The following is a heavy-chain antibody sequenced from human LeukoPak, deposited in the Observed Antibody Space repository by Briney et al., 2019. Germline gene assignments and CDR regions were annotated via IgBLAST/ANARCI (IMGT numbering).Heavy chain of an antibody. D-gene: IGHD3-3*01. Sequence: PGGSLRLSCAASGFTFSSYWMSWVRQAPGKGLEWVANIKQDGSEKYYVDSVKGRFTFSRDNAKNSLYLQMNSLRAEDTAVYYCARGGRLRFLEWPKGGNWFDPWGQGTLVTVSS. J-gene: IGHJ5*02. CDR3: ARGGRLRFLEWPKGGNWFDP. V-gene: IGHV3-7*04. CDR1: GFTFSSYW. CDR2: IKQDGSEK.